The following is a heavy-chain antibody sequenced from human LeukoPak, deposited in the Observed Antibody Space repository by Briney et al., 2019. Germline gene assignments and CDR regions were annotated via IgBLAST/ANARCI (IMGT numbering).Heavy chain of an antibody. CDR3: ARYHCSSTSCYSEVSFDY. CDR2: IRYDGSNK. D-gene: IGHD2-2*01. CDR1: GFTFSTYG. J-gene: IGHJ4*02. Sequence: PGGSLRLSCAAPGFTFSTYGMHWVRQAPGKGLEWVAFIRYDGSNKYYADSVKGRFTISRDNSKSTLYLQMNSLRAEDTAVYYCARYHCSSTSCYSEVSFDYWGQGTLVTVSS. V-gene: IGHV3-30*02.